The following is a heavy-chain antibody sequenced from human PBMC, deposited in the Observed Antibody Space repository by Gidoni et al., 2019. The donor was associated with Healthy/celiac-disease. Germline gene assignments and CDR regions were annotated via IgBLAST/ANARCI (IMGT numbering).Heavy chain of an antibody. J-gene: IGHJ5*02. CDR1: GGSISSSSYY. CDR3: ARDGGWVTMVRGVTGWFDP. D-gene: IGHD3-10*01. Sequence: QLQLQESGPGLVKPSETLSLTCPVSGGSISSSSYYWGWIRQPPGKGLEWIGSINYSGSTYYNPSLKSRVTISVDTSKNQFSLKLSSVTAADTAVYYCARDGGWVTMVRGVTGWFDPWGQGTLVTVSS. CDR2: INYSGST. V-gene: IGHV4-39*07.